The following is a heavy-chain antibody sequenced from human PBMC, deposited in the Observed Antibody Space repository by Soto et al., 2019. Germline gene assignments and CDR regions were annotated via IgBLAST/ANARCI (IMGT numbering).Heavy chain of an antibody. D-gene: IGHD3-3*01. V-gene: IGHV1-8*01. Sequence: ASVKVSCKASGYTFTSYDINWVRQATGQGLEWMGWMNPNSGNTGYAQKFRGRVTMTRNTSISTAYMELSSLRSEDTAVYYCARVDYDFWSGYYVLDVWGQGTTVTVSS. CDR2: MNPNSGNT. J-gene: IGHJ6*02. CDR1: GYTFTSYD. CDR3: ARVDYDFWSGYYVLDV.